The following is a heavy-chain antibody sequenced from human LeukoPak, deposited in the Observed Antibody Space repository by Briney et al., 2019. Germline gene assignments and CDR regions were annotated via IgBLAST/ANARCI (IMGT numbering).Heavy chain of an antibody. D-gene: IGHD2-2*01. J-gene: IGHJ5*02. CDR1: GGSINIYY. Sequence: PSETLSLTCTVSGGSINIYYWSWIRQPAGKGLEWIGRIYTSGSTNYNPSLKTRVTMSVDTSKNQFSLKLSSVTAADTAVYYCARESSRDCRTTSCYEVFDPWGQGTLVTVSS. CDR3: ARESSRDCRTTSCYEVFDP. CDR2: IYTSGST. V-gene: IGHV4-4*07.